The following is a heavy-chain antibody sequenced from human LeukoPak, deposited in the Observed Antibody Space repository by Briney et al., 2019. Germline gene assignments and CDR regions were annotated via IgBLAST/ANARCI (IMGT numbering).Heavy chain of an antibody. V-gene: IGHV3-53*01. D-gene: IGHD2-15*01. CDR1: GFTVSSTY. CDR3: ASRHCSGGGCYFAGADPFDY. Sequence: GGSLRLSCAASGFTVSSTYMSRVRQAPGKGLEWVSVIYSGGNIYYIDSVKGRFTISRDTSKNTLYLQMNSLRAEDTAVYFCASRHCSGGGCYFAGADPFDYWGQGTLVTVSS. J-gene: IGHJ4*02. CDR2: IYSGGNI.